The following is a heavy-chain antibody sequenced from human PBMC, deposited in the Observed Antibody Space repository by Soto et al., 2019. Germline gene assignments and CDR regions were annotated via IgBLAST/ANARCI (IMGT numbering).Heavy chain of an antibody. CDR3: ARADLAAAGRPYYFDY. D-gene: IGHD6-13*01. CDR2: IYYSGST. Sequence: ASETLSLTCTVSGGSISSGGYYWSWIRQHPGKGLEWIGYIYYSGSTYYNPSLKSRVTISVDTSKNQFSLKLSSVTAADTAVYYCARADLAAAGRPYYFDYWGHGTLVTVSS. J-gene: IGHJ4*01. V-gene: IGHV4-31*03. CDR1: GGSISSGGYY.